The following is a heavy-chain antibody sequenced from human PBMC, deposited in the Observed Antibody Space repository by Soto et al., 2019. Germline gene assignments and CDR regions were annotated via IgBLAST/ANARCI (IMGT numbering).Heavy chain of an antibody. CDR3: ARTSTVVSGSNRLDP. J-gene: IGHJ5*02. V-gene: IGHV4-30-4*01. CDR1: GGSISSGDYY. D-gene: IGHD4-17*01. Sequence: SETLSLTCTVSGGSISSGDYYWSWIRQPPGKGLEWIGYIYYSGSTYYNPSLKSRVTISVDTSKNQSSLKLSSVTSADTAVYYCARTSTVVSGSNRLDPWGQGILVIFTS. CDR2: IYYSGST.